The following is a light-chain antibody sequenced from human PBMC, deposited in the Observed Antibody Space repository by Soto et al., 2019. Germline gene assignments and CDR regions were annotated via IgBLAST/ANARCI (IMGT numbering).Light chain of an antibody. CDR2: GAS. J-gene: IGKJ2*02. Sequence: EIVLTQSPGTLSLSPGERATLSCRASQSVSSSYLAWYQQKPGQAPRLLIYGASSRATGIPDRLIGSGFGTDFTLTISRLEPEDFAVYYCQQYGSSPRTFGQGSKLEIK. V-gene: IGKV3-20*01. CDR3: QQYGSSPRT. CDR1: QSVSSSY.